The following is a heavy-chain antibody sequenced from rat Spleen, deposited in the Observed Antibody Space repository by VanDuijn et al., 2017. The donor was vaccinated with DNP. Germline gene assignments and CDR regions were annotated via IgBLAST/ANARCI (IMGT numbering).Heavy chain of an antibody. J-gene: IGHJ3*01. CDR2: IHTGSGGT. CDR1: GYTFTVNY. Sequence: QVQLRQSGAELAEPGSSVKISCKSSGYTFTVNYIGWIKQTTGQGLEYIGYIHTGSGGTSYREKFKGKAKLTEDKSSSTAFMQLSSLTPEDSAVYYCARGGDGIWFAYWGQGTLVTVSS. CDR3: ARGGDGIWFAY. V-gene: IGHV1-43*01. D-gene: IGHD1-1*01.